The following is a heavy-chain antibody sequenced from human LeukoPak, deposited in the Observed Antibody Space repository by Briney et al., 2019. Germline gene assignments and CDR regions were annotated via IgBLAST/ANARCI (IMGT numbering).Heavy chain of an antibody. CDR2: IYGGGST. Sequence: GSLRLSCAAPGLSVSSNFMSWVRQAPGKGLEWVSVIYGGGSTYYADSVKGRLTISRDTPKNTLYLQMNSLRVEDTAVYYCASWPVGWYGEDSWGQGTLVTVSS. D-gene: IGHD6-19*01. CDR1: GLSVSSNF. V-gene: IGHV3-53*01. J-gene: IGHJ4*02. CDR3: ASWPVGWYGEDS.